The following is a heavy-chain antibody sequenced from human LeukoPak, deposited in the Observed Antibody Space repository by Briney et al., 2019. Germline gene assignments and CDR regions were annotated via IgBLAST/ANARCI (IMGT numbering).Heavy chain of an antibody. CDR3: ARDKPTFITMVRGVISPIFDY. Sequence: GGSLRLSCAASGFTFTTHWMSWVRQAPGKGLEWVANIKQDGSEKYYVDSVKGRFTISRDNAKNSLYLQMNSLRAEDTAVYYCARDKPTFITMVRGVISPIFDYWGQGTLVTVSS. CDR2: IKQDGSEK. CDR1: GFTFTTHW. J-gene: IGHJ4*02. V-gene: IGHV3-7*01. D-gene: IGHD3-10*01.